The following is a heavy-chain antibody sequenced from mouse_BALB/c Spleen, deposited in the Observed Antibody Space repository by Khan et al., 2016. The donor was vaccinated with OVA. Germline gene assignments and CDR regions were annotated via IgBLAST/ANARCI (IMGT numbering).Heavy chain of an antibody. D-gene: IGHD1-3*01. V-gene: IGHV2-9*02. CDR2: IWAGGST. CDR3: ARAFYNGAWFAY. J-gene: IGHJ3*01. Sequence: QVQLQQSGPGLVAPSQTLSITCTVSGFSLSNYGVHWVRQPPGKGLEWLGVIWAGGSTNHNSALMSRLTISKDNSKSQVFLKLTSLQTDDTAMYYCARAFYNGAWFAYWGQGTLVTVSA. CDR1: GFSLSNYG.